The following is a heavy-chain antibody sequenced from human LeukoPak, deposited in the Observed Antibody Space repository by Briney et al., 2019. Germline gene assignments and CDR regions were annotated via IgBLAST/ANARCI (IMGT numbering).Heavy chain of an antibody. J-gene: IGHJ4*02. CDR3: ARATFYYDGSGYRTFDS. Sequence: SGTLSLTCAVSGGSISRINWWTWVRQFPGKGLEWIGEIFHSGSTNHNPSLKSRVIISVDKSKNQFSLKLSSVTAADTAVYYCARATFYYDGSGYRTFDSWGQGTLVTVSS. V-gene: IGHV4-4*02. CDR2: IFHSGST. CDR1: GGSISRINW. D-gene: IGHD3-22*01.